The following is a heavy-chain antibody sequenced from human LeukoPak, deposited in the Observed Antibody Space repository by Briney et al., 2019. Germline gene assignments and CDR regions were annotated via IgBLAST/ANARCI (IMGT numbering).Heavy chain of an antibody. D-gene: IGHD3-16*01. V-gene: IGHV3-23*01. CDR2: ISGSGGST. CDR3: AKSLGGYGAFDI. CDR1: GFTLSSYA. Sequence: GGSLRLSCAASGFTLSSYAMSWVRQAPGKGLEWVSAISGSGGSTYYADSVKGRFTISRDNSKNTLYLQMNSLRGEDTAVYYCAKSLGGYGAFDIWGQGTMVTVSS. J-gene: IGHJ3*02.